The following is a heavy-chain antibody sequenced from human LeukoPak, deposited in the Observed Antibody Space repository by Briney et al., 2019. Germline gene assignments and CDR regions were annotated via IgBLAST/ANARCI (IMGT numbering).Heavy chain of an antibody. CDR1: GVSFDDYY. D-gene: IGHD4-17*01. Sequence: PSETLSLTCAVSGVSFDDYYWSWVRQTPGKGLEWLGEINHSGYTNDSPSLKSRVTLSIDTSNKQFSLNLRSVTVADAGIYYCTRMTTGHDYWGKGTLVTVSS. J-gene: IGHJ4*02. V-gene: IGHV4-34*01. CDR3: TRMTTGHDY. CDR2: INHSGYT.